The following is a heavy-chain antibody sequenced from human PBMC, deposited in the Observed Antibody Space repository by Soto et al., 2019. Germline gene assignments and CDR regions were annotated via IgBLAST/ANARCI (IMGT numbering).Heavy chain of an antibody. J-gene: IGHJ4*02. CDR3: ARPPGSISGWYYFEL. CDR1: GYTFINYY. V-gene: IGHV1-2*02. Sequence: ASVKVSCKASGYTFINYYMHWVRQAPGQGFEWRGRISPKRGGSNYAQKFQGRVSMTWDTSLKTAYMALSSLMSEDTAVYYCARPPGSISGWYYFELWGQGTQVTVSS. CDR2: ISPKRGGS. D-gene: IGHD6-19*01.